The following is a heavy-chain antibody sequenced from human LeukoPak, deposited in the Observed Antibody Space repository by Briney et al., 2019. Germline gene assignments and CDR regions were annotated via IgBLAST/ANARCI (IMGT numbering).Heavy chain of an antibody. CDR3: ARAVSGTLGGAFDI. CDR1: GYTFIDYF. Sequence: ASVKVSCKASGYTFIDYFIHWVRQTPGQRLEWMGWINPNSGIKRYAEKFQDRVTMTRDTAAYMELASLRSDDTAVYYCARAVSGTLGGAFDIWGQGTAVTVSS. D-gene: IGHD1-7*01. CDR2: INPNSGIK. V-gene: IGHV1-2*02. J-gene: IGHJ3*02.